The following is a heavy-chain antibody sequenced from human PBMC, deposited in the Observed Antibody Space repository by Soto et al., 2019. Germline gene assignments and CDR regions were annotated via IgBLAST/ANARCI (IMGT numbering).Heavy chain of an antibody. CDR1: GFTFSHYG. J-gene: IGHJ4*02. Sequence: QVQLVESGGGVVQPGRSLRLSCAASGFTFSHYGIHWVRQAPGKGLEWLAVISYDGSNKHYADSVKGRFTVSRDNSKNTLSMQSISRRADDAAVYFCVIYSGKYQRPIDSWGQGTLVTVSS. CDR3: VIYSGKYQRPIDS. D-gene: IGHD1-26*01. V-gene: IGHV3-30*03. CDR2: ISYDGSNK.